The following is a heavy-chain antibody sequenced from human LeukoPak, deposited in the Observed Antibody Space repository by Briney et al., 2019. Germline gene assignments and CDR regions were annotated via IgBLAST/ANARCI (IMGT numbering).Heavy chain of an antibody. Sequence: GGSLRLSCAASGFTFSSYAMSWVRQAPGKGLEWVSVISGSGGSTYYADSVKGRFTISRDNSKNTLYLQMNSLRAEDTAVYYCAKDRRNLRGGDYWGQGTLVTVSS. CDR3: AKDRRNLRGGDY. D-gene: IGHD1-14*01. CDR1: GFTFSSYA. CDR2: ISGSGGST. V-gene: IGHV3-23*01. J-gene: IGHJ4*02.